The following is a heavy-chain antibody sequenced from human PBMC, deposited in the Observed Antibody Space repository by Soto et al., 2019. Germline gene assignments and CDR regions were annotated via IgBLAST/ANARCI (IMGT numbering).Heavy chain of an antibody. CDR3: ARIGEQQLVREDY. J-gene: IGHJ4*02. V-gene: IGHV4-34*01. CDR2: INHSGST. Sequence: SETLSLTCAVYGGSFSGYYWSWIRQPPGKGLEWIGEINHSGSTNYNPSLKSRVTISVDTSKNQFSLKLSSVTAADTAVYYCARIGEQQLVREDYWVQGTLVTVSS. D-gene: IGHD6-13*01. CDR1: GGSFSGYY.